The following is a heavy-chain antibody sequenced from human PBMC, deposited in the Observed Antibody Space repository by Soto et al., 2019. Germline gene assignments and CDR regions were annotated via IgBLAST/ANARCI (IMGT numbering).Heavy chain of an antibody. CDR3: TRGGGVFINYGLDV. CDR1: GFTFSNYA. Sequence: EVQLVESGGGLVQPGGSLRLSCAASGFTFSNYAMNWVRQAPGKGLEWVSYITGSSSTMYYADSVKGRFTISRDNAKNSLFLQMNSLRDEDTAVYYCTRGGGVFINYGLDVWGQGTTVTVSS. J-gene: IGHJ6*02. D-gene: IGHD3-16*01. V-gene: IGHV3-48*02. CDR2: ITGSSSTM.